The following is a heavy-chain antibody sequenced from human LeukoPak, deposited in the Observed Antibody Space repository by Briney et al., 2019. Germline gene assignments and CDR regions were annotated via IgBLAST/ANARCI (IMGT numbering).Heavy chain of an antibody. D-gene: IGHD2-2*01. CDR2: ISVSDDST. J-gene: IGHJ4*02. Sequence: GGSLRLSCAASGFTSSDYTMNWVRQAPGKGLEWVSGISVSDDSTYYADSVKGRFTMSRDNSNNMLYLQMNSLRAEDTAVYYCAKDRFCSSTNSLYDEWGQGTLVTVSS. CDR1: GFTSSDYT. CDR3: AKDRFCSSTNSLYDE. V-gene: IGHV3-23*01.